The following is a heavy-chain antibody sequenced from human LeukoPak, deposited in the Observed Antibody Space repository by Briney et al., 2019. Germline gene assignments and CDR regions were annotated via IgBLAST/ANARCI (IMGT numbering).Heavy chain of an antibody. D-gene: IGHD4-17*01. CDR3: AREDPQTTVPEGLDV. J-gene: IGHJ6*02. Sequence: SETLSLTCTVSGGSVSNYYWSWLRQPPGKGLEWIGYIYFSGTTNINPSLKSRVTISVDMSKNQFSLKLSSVAAADTAVYYCAREDPQTTVPEGLDVWGQGTTVTVSS. V-gene: IGHV4-59*02. CDR2: IYFSGTT. CDR1: GGSVSNYY.